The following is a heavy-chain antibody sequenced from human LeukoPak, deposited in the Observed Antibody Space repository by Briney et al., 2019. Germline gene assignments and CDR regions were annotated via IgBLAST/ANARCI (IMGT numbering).Heavy chain of an antibody. CDR1: GGSISSYY. CDR3: ARSWQEVGTFDY. Sequence: SETLSLTCTVSGGSISSYYWSWIRQPPGKGLEWIGYIYYNGRTNYNPSLKSRVTMSVDTSKNQFSLNLGSVAAADTAVYYCARSWQEVGTFDYWGQGTLVTVSS. CDR2: IYYNGRT. D-gene: IGHD4-23*01. J-gene: IGHJ4*02. V-gene: IGHV4-59*01.